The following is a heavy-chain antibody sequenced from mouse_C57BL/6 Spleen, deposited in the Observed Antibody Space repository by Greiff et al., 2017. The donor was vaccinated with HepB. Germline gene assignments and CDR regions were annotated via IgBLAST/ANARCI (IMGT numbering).Heavy chain of an antibody. CDR2: IYPGNSDT. D-gene: IGHD1-1*01. CDR1: GYTFTSYW. J-gene: IGHJ2*01. CDR3: ITTVVATPDY. V-gene: IGHV1-5*01. Sequence: EVQLQQSGTVLARPGASVKMSCKTSGYTFTSYWMHWVKRRPGQGLEWIGAIYPGNSDTSYNQKFKGKAKLTAVTSASTAYMELSSLTNEDSAVYYCITTVVATPDYWGQGTTLTVSS.